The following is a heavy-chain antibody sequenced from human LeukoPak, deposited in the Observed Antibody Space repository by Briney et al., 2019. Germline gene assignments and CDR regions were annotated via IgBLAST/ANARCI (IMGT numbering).Heavy chain of an antibody. CDR1: GFTFSSYA. CDR3: ARDHEYSYGQYDAFDI. V-gene: IGHV3-30*04. Sequence: PGGSLRLSCAASGFTFSSYAMHWVRQAPGKGLEWVAVISYDGSNKYYADSVKGRFTISRDNSKNTLYLQMNSLRAEDTAVYYCARDHEYSYGQYDAFDIWGQGTMVTVSS. CDR2: ISYDGSNK. D-gene: IGHD5-18*01. J-gene: IGHJ3*02.